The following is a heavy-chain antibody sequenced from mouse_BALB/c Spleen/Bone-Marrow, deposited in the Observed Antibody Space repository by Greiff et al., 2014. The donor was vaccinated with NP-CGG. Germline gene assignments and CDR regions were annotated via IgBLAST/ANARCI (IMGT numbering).Heavy chain of an antibody. CDR1: GYTLTDYA. CDR3: ARRGRYDGFDY. CDR2: ISTYYGDA. V-gene: IGHV1S137*01. J-gene: IGHJ2*01. Sequence: VQLQQSGAELVRPGVSVKISCKGSGYTLTDYAMHWVKQSHAKSLEWIGVISTYYGDASYNQKFKGKATMTVDKSSSTAYMELARLTSEDSAIYYCARRGRYDGFDYWGQGTTLTVSS. D-gene: IGHD2-14*01.